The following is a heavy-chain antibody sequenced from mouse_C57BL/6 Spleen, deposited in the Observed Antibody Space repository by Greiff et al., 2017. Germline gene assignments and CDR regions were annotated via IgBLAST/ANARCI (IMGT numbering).Heavy chain of an antibody. V-gene: IGHV1-55*01. CDR1: GYTFTSYW. J-gene: IGHJ1*03. Sequence: QVQLQQPGAELVKPGASVKMSCKASGYTFTSYWITWVKQRPGQGLEWIGDIYPGSGSTNYNEKFKSKATLTVDTSSSTAYMQLSSLTSEDSAVYYCARYCYGSSYGWYFDVWGTGTTVTVSS. CDR3: ARYCYGSSYGWYFDV. CDR2: IYPGSGST. D-gene: IGHD1-1*01.